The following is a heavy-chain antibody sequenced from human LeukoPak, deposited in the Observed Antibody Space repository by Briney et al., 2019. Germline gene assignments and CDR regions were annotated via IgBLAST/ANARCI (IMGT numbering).Heavy chain of an antibody. CDR3: ARHQGVVDL. Sequence: SETLSLTCAVYGGSFSGFYWSWIRQPPGKGLEWIGEINHSGSTNYNPSLKSRVTISVDTSKNQFSLKLTSVAAADTAVYYCARHQGVVDLWGRGSLVTVSS. CDR2: INHSGST. D-gene: IGHD3-3*01. J-gene: IGHJ2*01. V-gene: IGHV4-34*01. CDR1: GGSFSGFY.